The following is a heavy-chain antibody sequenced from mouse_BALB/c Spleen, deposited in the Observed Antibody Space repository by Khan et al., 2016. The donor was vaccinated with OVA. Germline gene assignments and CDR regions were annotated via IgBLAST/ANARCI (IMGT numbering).Heavy chain of an antibody. V-gene: IGHV3-8*02. Sequence: VQLKQSGPSLVKPSQTLSLTCSVTGDSITSGYWNWIRKFPGNKLEYMGYISYSGNSYYNPSLKSRISVTRDTSTTQYYLQLNSVTTEDTSTYYCACELRGFAYWGQGTLVPVSA. CDR1: GDSITSGY. D-gene: IGHD1-1*01. J-gene: IGHJ3*01. CDR2: ISYSGNS. CDR3: ACELRGFAY.